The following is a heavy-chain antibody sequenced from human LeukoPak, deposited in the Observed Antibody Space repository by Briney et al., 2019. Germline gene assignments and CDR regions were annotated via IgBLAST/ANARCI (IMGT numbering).Heavy chain of an antibody. CDR2: IYSGGST. CDR1: GFTFSSYA. Sequence: PGGSLRLSCAASGFTFSSYAMSWVRQAPGKGLEWVSVIYSGGSTYYADSVKGRFTISRDNSKNTLYVQMNSLRAEDTAVYYCARWVGQQLALFDYWGQGTLVTVSS. V-gene: IGHV3-66*01. D-gene: IGHD6-13*01. CDR3: ARWVGQQLALFDY. J-gene: IGHJ4*02.